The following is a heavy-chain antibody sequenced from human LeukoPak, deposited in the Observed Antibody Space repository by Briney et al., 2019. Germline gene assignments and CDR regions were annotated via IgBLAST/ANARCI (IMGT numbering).Heavy chain of an antibody. J-gene: IGHJ4*02. CDR1: GYSFGSHR. CDR3: ARDNKWSSDY. D-gene: IGHD2-15*01. CDR2: TYFNSDSA. V-gene: IGHV1-46*01. Sequence: ASVKVYCKASGYSFGSHRIHWVGQAHGQGLEWMGITYFNSDSATYAQKFQGRVSMTRDTSTSTVYLDLSSLTYEDTAVYYCARDNKWSSDYWGQGTLVTVPS.